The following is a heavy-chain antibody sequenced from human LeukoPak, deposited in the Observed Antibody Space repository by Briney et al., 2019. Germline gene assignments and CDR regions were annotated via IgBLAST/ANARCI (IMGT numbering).Heavy chain of an antibody. D-gene: IGHD6-13*01. CDR2: INWNGGST. J-gene: IGHJ4*02. CDR3: ARGGHLAAAGDFDY. CDR1: GFTFDDYG. V-gene: IGHV3-20*04. Sequence: PGGSLRLSCAASGFTFDDYGMSWVRQASGKGLEWVSGINWNGGSTGYADSVKGRFTISRDNAKNSLYLQMNSLRAEDTAVYYCARGGHLAAAGDFDYWAREPWSPSPQ.